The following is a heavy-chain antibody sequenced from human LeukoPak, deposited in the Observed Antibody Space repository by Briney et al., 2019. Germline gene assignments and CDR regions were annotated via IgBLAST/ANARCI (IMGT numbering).Heavy chain of an antibody. J-gene: IGHJ4*02. CDR3: ARLSSSWSPTSSY. CDR2: ISYDGSNK. D-gene: IGHD6-13*01. Sequence: GRSLRLSCAASGFTFSSYAMHWVRQAPGKGLEWVAVISYDGSNKYYADSVKGRFTISRDNSKNTLYLQMNSLRAEDTAVYYCARLSSSWSPTSSYWGQGTLVTVSS. CDR1: GFTFSSYA. V-gene: IGHV3-30-3*01.